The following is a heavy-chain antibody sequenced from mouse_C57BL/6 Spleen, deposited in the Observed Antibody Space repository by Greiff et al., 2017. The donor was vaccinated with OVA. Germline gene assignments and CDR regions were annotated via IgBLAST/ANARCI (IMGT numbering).Heavy chain of an antibody. V-gene: IGHV6-3*01. Sequence: EVKLMESGGGLVQPGGSMKLSCVASGFTFSNYWMNWVRQSPEKGLEWVAQIRLKSDNYATHYAESVKGRFTISRDDSKSSVYLQMNNLRAEDTGIYYCTGAYYSSSWFADWGQGTLVTVSA. J-gene: IGHJ3*01. CDR3: TGAYYSSSWFAD. CDR2: IRLKSDNYAT. D-gene: IGHD2-5*01. CDR1: GFTFSNYW.